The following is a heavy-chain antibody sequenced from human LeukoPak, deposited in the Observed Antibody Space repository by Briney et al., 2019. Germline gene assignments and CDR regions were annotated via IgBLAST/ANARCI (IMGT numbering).Heavy chain of an antibody. Sequence: ASVKVSCKASGYTFTSYDINWVRQATGQGLEWMGRMNPNSGNTGYAQKFQGRVTITRNTSISTAYMELSSLRSEDTAVYYCARGLWGADTAMVIPYYYYYYYMDVWGKGTTVTVSS. CDR2: MNPNSGNT. CDR3: ARGLWGADTAMVIPYYYYYYYMDV. V-gene: IGHV1-8*03. CDR1: GYTFTSYD. J-gene: IGHJ6*03. D-gene: IGHD5-18*01.